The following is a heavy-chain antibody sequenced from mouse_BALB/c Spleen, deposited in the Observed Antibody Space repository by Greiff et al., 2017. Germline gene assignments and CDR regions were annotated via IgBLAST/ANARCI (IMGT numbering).Heavy chain of an antibody. CDR3: ASSMITTLAY. CDR2: ISSGGST. CDR1: GFTFSSYA. J-gene: IGHJ3*01. D-gene: IGHD2-4*01. Sequence: EVHLVESGGGLVKPGGSLKLSCAASGFTFSSYAMSWVRQTPEKRLEWVASISSGGSTYYPDSVKGRFTISRDNARNILYLQMSSLRSEDTAMYYCASSMITTLAYWGQGTLVTVSA. V-gene: IGHV5-6-5*01.